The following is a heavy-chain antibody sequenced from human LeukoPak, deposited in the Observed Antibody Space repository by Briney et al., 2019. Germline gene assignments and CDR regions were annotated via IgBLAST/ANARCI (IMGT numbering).Heavy chain of an antibody. V-gene: IGHV4-59*01. Sequence: PSETLSLTCTVSGGSLDTYSWKWIRQPPGKGLEGIGYIYYSGTTNYNPSLKSRVTISVDTSKNQFSLKLSSVTAADTAVYYCARGVYIAAAQYGYWGQGTLVTVSS. CDR3: ARGVYIAAAQYGY. CDR1: GGSLDTYS. J-gene: IGHJ4*02. CDR2: IYYSGTT. D-gene: IGHD6-13*01.